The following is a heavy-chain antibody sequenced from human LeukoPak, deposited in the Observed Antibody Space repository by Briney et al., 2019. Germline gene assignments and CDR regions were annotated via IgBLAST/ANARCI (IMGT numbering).Heavy chain of an antibody. CDR3: ARGREWEPKVFDY. CDR2: IYNSGGT. J-gene: IGHJ4*02. Sequence: SETLSLTCTVSGGSISSYYWSWIRQPPGKGLEWIGYIYNSGGTNYNPSLKSRVTISVDTSKNQFSLKLSSVTAADTAVYYCARGREWEPKVFDYWGQGTLVTVSS. V-gene: IGHV4-59*01. D-gene: IGHD1-26*01. CDR1: GGSISSYY.